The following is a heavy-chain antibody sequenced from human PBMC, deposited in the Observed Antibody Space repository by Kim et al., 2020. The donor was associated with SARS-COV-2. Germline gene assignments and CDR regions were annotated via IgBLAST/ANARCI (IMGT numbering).Heavy chain of an antibody. CDR3: ARAGPDPGIAAAGTFDY. D-gene: IGHD6-13*01. V-gene: IGHV4-31*02. Sequence: LKSRVTISVDTSKTQFSLKLSSVTAADTAVYYCARAGPDPGIAAAGTFDYWGQGTLVTVSS. J-gene: IGHJ4*02.